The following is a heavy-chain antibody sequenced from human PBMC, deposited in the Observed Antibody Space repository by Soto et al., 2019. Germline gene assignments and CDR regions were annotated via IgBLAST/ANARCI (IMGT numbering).Heavy chain of an antibody. CDR2: INPNSGGT. J-gene: IGHJ5*02. CDR3: ARDAPRGVVVLRRWFDP. Sequence: QVQLVQSGAEVKKPGASAKVSCKASGYTFTGYYMHWVRQAPGQGLEWMGWINPNSGGTNYAQKFQGRVTMTRDTSISTAYMELSRLRSDDTAVYYCARDAPRGVVVLRRWFDPWGQGTLVTVSS. V-gene: IGHV1-2*02. CDR1: GYTFTGYY. D-gene: IGHD2-15*01.